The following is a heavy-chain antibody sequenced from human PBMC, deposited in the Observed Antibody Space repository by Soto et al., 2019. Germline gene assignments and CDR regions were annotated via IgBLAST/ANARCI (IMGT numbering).Heavy chain of an antibody. V-gene: IGHV3-48*01. CDR3: ARDENKVTTETFYCYYMDV. CDR2: ISTISDTI. D-gene: IGHD2-21*02. CDR1: GLTFSAYN. J-gene: IGHJ6*03. Sequence: PGGSLRLSCAASGLTFSAYNMHWVRQTPGKGLEWLAYISTISDTIYYADSVRGRFTISRDNAKNSLYLHMNSLRVEDTAVYYCARDENKVTTETFYCYYMDVWGKGTTVTVSS.